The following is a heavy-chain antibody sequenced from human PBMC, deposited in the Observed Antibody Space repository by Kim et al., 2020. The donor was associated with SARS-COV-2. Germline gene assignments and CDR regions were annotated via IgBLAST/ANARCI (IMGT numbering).Heavy chain of an antibody. D-gene: IGHD4-4*01. CDR3: ARTPPTAGTLRFDP. V-gene: IGHV4-59*01. J-gene: IGHJ5*02. Sequence: NPSRKSRVTISVDTSKNQFSLKLSSVTAADTAVYYCARTPPTAGTLRFDPWGQGTLVTVSS.